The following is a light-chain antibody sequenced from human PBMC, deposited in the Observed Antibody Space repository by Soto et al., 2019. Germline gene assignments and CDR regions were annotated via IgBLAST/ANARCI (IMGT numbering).Light chain of an antibody. CDR1: SSDVGGYNY. Sequence: QSALTQPASVSGSPLQSITISCTGTSSDVGGYNYVSWYQQHPGKAPKLMIYDVSNRPSGVSNRFSGSKSGNTASLTISGLQAEDEADYYCSSYTSRSTLVFGTGTKVTVL. CDR2: DVS. J-gene: IGLJ1*01. CDR3: SSYTSRSTLV. V-gene: IGLV2-14*01.